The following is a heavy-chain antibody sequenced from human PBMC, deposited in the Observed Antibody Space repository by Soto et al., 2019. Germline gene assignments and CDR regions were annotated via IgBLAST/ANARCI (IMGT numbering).Heavy chain of an antibody. Sequence: QVQLVESGGGVVQPGRSLRLSCAASGFTFSSYGMHWVRQAPGKGLEWVAVISYDGSNKYYADSVKGRFTISRDNSKNTLYLQMNSLRAEDTAVYYCATLSYGDYDYWGQGTLVTVSS. V-gene: IGHV3-30*03. D-gene: IGHD4-17*01. CDR2: ISYDGSNK. J-gene: IGHJ4*02. CDR1: GFTFSSYG. CDR3: ATLSYGDYDY.